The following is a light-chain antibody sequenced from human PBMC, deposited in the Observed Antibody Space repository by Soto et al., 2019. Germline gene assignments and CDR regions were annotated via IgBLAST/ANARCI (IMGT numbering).Light chain of an antibody. CDR2: GAS. CDR3: QQYNNWPPFT. CDR1: QSVSGN. J-gene: IGKJ3*01. V-gene: IGKV3-15*01. Sequence: EIVMTQSPATLSVSPGERATLSCRASQSVSGNLAWYQQKPGQAPRLLIYGASTRATGIPAMFSGSGSGTKFTLTIISLPSEDFSVYYCQQYNNWPPFTFGPGTKVDIK.